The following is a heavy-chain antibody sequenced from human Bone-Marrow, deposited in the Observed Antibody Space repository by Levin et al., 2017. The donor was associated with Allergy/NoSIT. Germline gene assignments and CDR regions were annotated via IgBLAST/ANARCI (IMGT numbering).Heavy chain of an antibody. CDR2: ISASSSYK. V-gene: IGHV3-21*01. J-gene: IGHJ4*02. D-gene: IGHD2-15*01. Sequence: GESLKISCAASGFTFSSYSMNWVRQAPGKGLEWVSSISASSSYKYYADSVKGRFTISRDNAKNSMDLEMNRLTPDDTAVYYCATANRAGSPDYWGQGILVIVSS. CDR3: ATANRAGSPDY. CDR1: GFTFSSYS.